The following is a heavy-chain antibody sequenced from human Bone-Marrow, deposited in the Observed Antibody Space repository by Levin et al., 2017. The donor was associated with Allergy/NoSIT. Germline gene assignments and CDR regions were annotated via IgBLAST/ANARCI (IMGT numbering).Heavy chain of an antibody. Sequence: GGSLRLSCTTSGFTFSSPGISWFRQAPGRGLEWLSSISGDGRDTYYAESVKGRFTISLANFKTAVYLQMNSLTTEDTALYYCATSPGSWAHDYWGQGTLVTVSS. CDR2: ISGDGRDT. CDR1: GFTFSSPG. J-gene: IGHJ4*02. V-gene: IGHV3-23*01. CDR3: ATSPGSWAHDY. D-gene: IGHD6-6*01.